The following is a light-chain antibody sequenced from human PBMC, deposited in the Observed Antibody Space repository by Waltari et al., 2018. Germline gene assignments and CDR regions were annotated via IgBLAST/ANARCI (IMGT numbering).Light chain of an antibody. J-gene: IGKJ1*01. CDR3: QQLHRYPMT. Sequence: IQLTQSPSSLSASVGDRVAITCRASQGINTFLAWYQQKPGTAPKLLIYAASTSQSRVPSRFSGSGSGTDFTLTISSLQPEDFATYYCQQLHRYPMTFGRGTKVEIK. CDR1: QGINTF. V-gene: IGKV1-9*01. CDR2: AAS.